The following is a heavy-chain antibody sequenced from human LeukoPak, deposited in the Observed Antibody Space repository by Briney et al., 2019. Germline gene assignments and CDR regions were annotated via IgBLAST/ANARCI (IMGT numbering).Heavy chain of an antibody. V-gene: IGHV4-61*02. CDR2: IYTSGST. Sequence: PSETLSLTCTVSGGSISSGSYYWSWIRQPAGKGLEWIGRIYTSGSTNYNPSLKSRVTMSVDTSKNQFSLKLSSVTAADTAVYYCARDEFLNGFDPWGQGTLVTVSS. CDR3: ARDEFLNGFDP. J-gene: IGHJ5*02. D-gene: IGHD3-10*01. CDR1: GGSISSGSYY.